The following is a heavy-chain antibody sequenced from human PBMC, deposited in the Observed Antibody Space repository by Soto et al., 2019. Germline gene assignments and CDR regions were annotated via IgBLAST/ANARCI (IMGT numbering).Heavy chain of an antibody. Sequence: PGGSLRLSCAASGFTFSSYSMNWVRQAPGKGLEWVSSISSSSYIYYADSVKSRFTISRDNAKNSLYLQMNSLRAEDTAVYYCARDQASYYYGSGSYYRPSDYWGQGTLVTVSS. CDR1: GFTFSSYS. J-gene: IGHJ4*02. CDR2: ISSSSYI. V-gene: IGHV3-21*01. D-gene: IGHD3-10*01. CDR3: ARDQASYYYGSGSYYRPSDY.